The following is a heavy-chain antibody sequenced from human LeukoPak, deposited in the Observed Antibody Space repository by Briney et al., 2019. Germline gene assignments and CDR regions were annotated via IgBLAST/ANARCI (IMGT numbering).Heavy chain of an antibody. CDR1: GYTFTNYH. D-gene: IGHD6-25*01. CDR3: ARTTSFTASGYDY. Sequence: ASVTVSCMASGYTFTNYHIKWVRQAAGQGREWVGWMNPINGDSRFAQKFQGRVTITRDSSISTSYMELRSLTSEDTAVYFCARTTSFTASGYDYWGPGTLVTVSS. J-gene: IGHJ4*02. CDR2: MNPINGDS. V-gene: IGHV1-8*03.